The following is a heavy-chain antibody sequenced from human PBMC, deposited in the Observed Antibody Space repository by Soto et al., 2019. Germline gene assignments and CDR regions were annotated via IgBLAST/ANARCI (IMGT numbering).Heavy chain of an antibody. CDR2: INHSGST. V-gene: IGHV4-34*01. J-gene: IGHJ6*02. CDR3: ARGAVDPHYYYYYGMDV. Sequence: QVQLQQWGAGLLKPSETLSLTCAVYGGSFSGYYWSWIRQPPGKGLEWIGEINHSGSTNYNPSLKSRVTISVDTSKNQFSLKLSSVTAADTAVYYCARGAVDPHYYYYYGMDVWGQGTTVTVSS. D-gene: IGHD6-19*01. CDR1: GGSFSGYY.